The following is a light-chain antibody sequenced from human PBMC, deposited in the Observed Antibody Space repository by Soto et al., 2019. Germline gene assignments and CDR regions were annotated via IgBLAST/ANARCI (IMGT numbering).Light chain of an antibody. Sequence: QLVLTQPPSVSGAPGQRVTISCTGSSSNIGTGYDVHWYQQLPGTAPKLLIYGDTNRPSGVPDRISASKSGTSASLAITGLQAEDEADYYCQSYDSSLSNVVFGEGTKLTVL. CDR1: SSNIGTGYD. V-gene: IGLV1-40*01. CDR3: QSYDSSLSNVV. CDR2: GDT. J-gene: IGLJ2*01.